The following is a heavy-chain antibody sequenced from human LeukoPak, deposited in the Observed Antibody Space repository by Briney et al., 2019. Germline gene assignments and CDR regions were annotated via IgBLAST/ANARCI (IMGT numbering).Heavy chain of an antibody. Sequence: GGSLRLSYAASGFTFSSYAMSWVRQAPGKGLEWVSGTSGSGRSIHYADSVKGRFTISRDNSKNTLYLQMNSLRADDTAVYYCAKDMNSWRDGSGLGDYFDYWGQGTLVTVSS. CDR2: TSGSGRSI. J-gene: IGHJ4*02. CDR3: AKDMNSWRDGSGLGDYFDY. D-gene: IGHD6-19*01. V-gene: IGHV3-23*01. CDR1: GFTFSSYA.